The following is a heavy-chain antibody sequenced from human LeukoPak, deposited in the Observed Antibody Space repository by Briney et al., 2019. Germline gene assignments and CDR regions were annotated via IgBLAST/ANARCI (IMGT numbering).Heavy chain of an antibody. D-gene: IGHD5-18*01. CDR2: IKQDGSEK. CDR3: ARERGYSYGQEFDY. J-gene: IGHJ4*02. Sequence: PGGSLRLSCAASGSTFSSYWMSWVRQAPGKGLEWVANIKQDGSEKYYVDSVKGRFTISRDNAKNSLYLQMNSLRAEDTAVYYCARERGYSYGQEFDYWGQGTLVTVSS. V-gene: IGHV3-7*01. CDR1: GSTFSSYW.